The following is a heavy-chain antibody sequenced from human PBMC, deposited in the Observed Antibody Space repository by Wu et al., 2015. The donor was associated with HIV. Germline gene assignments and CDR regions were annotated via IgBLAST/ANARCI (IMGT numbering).Heavy chain of an antibody. CDR3: ARGGSGYDPHKSQYYYYYMDV. CDR1: GYTFMRYG. J-gene: IGHJ6*03. D-gene: IGHD5-12*01. V-gene: IGHV1-18*01. Sequence: QVQLVQSGAEVKKTGASVKVSCKASGYTFMRYGISWVRQAPGQGLEWMGWITTYNGDTNYAQKFQGRVTMTTDTSTTTVYMELSSLRSEDTAVYYCARGGSGYDPHKSQYYYYYMDVWGKGTTVTVSS. CDR2: ITTYNGDT.